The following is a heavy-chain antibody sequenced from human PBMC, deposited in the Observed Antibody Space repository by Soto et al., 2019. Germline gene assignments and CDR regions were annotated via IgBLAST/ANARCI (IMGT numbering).Heavy chain of an antibody. CDR2: ISAYNGNT. D-gene: IGHD2-8*01. V-gene: IGHV1-18*01. J-gene: IGHJ4*02. Sequence: ASVKVSCTASGYTFTGYGISWVRQAPGQGLEWMGWISAYNGNTNYAQKLQGRVTMTTDTSTSTAYMELRSLRSDDTAVYYCARGMYCTNGVCYSDYWGQGTLVTVSS. CDR1: GYTFTGYG. CDR3: ARGMYCTNGVCYSDY.